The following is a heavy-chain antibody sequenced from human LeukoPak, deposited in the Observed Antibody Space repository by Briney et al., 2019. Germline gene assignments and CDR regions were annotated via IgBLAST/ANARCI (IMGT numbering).Heavy chain of an antibody. CDR1: GFTFSSHS. CDR2: ISSSSSTI. CDR3: ARDHHPLGADY. D-gene: IGHD1-14*01. J-gene: IGHJ4*02. Sequence: GGSLRLSCAASGFTFSSHSMNWVRQAPGKGLEWVSYISSSSSTIYYADSVKGRFTISRDNAKNSLYLQMNSLRAEDTAVYYCARDHHPLGADYWGQGTLVTVSS. V-gene: IGHV3-48*01.